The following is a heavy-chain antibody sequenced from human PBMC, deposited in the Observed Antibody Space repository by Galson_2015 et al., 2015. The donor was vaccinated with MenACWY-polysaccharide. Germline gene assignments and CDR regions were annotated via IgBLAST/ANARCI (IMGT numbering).Heavy chain of an antibody. Sequence: VRQAPGQGLEWMATISSSGGDKYYADSVKGRFTISRDNSNNTLYLEMSSLRAGDTAVYYCVKNGYTGSSYGYFDSWGQGTLGTVSS. V-gene: IGHV3-30*18. CDR2: ISSSGGDK. D-gene: IGHD1-26*01. CDR3: VKNGYTGSSYGYFDS. J-gene: IGHJ4*02.